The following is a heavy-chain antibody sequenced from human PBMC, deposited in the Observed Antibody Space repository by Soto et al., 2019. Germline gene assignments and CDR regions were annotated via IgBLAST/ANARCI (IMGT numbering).Heavy chain of an antibody. CDR3: ARGIATGQLAP. CDR1: GYTFTRYT. D-gene: IGHD2-15*01. V-gene: IGHV1-3*01. CDR2: INPDNGNT. Sequence: VASVKVSGKASGYTFTRYTMNWVRQAPGQRLEWMGWINPDNGNTKSSQKFQDRVIITRDTSASTAYMDLSSLRSEDTAVYYCARGIATGQLAPWGQGTLVTVSS. J-gene: IGHJ5*02.